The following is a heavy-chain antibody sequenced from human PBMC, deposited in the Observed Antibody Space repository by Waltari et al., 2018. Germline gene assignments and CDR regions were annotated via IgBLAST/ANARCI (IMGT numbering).Heavy chain of an antibody. CDR1: GFTFSSCE. CDR3: AREPLSHGIDY. J-gene: IGHJ4*02. V-gene: IGHV3-48*03. Sequence: EVQLVESGGGLVQPGGSLRLSCAASGFTFSSCEMNWVRQAPGEGIEWVSYISSSGRTIYYADSVKGRFTISRDNAKNSLYPQMNSLRAEDTAVYYCAREPLSHGIDYWGQGTLVTVSS. CDR2: ISSSGRTI.